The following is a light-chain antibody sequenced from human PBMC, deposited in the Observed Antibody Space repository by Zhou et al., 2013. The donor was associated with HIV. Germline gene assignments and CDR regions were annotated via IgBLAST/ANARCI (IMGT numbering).Light chain of an antibody. Sequence: DIQMTQSPSSVSASVGDRITITCRASQGISKWLAWYQQKPGKGPNLLIYGASNLQSGVPSRFSGSGSGTDFTLTISSLQAEDAAVYYCQTYNSVPLIFGGGTKVEI. CDR2: GAS. CDR3: QTYNSVPLI. CDR1: QGISKW. V-gene: IGKV1-27*01. J-gene: IGKJ4*01.